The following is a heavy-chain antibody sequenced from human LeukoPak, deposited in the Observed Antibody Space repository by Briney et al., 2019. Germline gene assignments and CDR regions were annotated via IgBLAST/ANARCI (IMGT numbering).Heavy chain of an antibody. J-gene: IGHJ5*02. CDR2: INTNTGNP. CDR1: GYTFTGYY. Sequence: ASVKVSCKASGYTFTGYYMHWVRQPPGQGLEWMGWINTNTGNPTYAQGFTGRFVFSLDTSVSTTYLQISSLKAEDTAVYYCARDPGDDFVVPGDPWGQGTLVTVSS. CDR3: ARDPGDDFVVPGDP. D-gene: IGHD2-2*01. V-gene: IGHV7-4-1*02.